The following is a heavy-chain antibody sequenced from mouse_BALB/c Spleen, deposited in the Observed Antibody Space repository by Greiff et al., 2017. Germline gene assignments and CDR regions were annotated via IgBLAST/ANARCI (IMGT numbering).Heavy chain of an antibody. CDR3: ASEWLLRWFAY. CDR2: IWAGGST. CDR1: GFSLTNYG. Sequence: VNLVESGPGLVAPSQSLSITCTVSGFSLTNYGVHWVRQPPGKGLEWLGVIWAGGSTNYNSALMSRLSISKDNSKSQVFLKMNSLQTDDTAMYYCASEWLLRWFAYWGQGTLVTVSA. J-gene: IGHJ3*01. V-gene: IGHV2-9*02. D-gene: IGHD2-3*01.